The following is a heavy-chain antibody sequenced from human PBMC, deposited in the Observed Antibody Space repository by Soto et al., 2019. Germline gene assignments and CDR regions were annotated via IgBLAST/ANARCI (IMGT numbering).Heavy chain of an antibody. CDR1: GFTFSSYA. CDR3: AEGGGTPQWYYYMDG. V-gene: IGHV3-23*01. Sequence: EVQLLESGGSLVQPGGSLRLSCAASGFTFSSYAMSWVRQAPGKGLEWVSAISGSGTSTYYADSVKGRFTISRDNSKNTLYLQMDSLRAEDAAGYYCAEGGGTPQWYYYMDGWGKGTTVTVSS. D-gene: IGHD2-8*01. CDR2: ISGSGTST. J-gene: IGHJ6*03.